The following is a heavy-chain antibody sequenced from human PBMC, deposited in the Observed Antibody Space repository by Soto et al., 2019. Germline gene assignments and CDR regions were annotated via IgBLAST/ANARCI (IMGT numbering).Heavy chain of an antibody. CDR3: AKSYPTGPIDYDILTGYYIHPSFDP. CDR1: GFTFSSYA. Sequence: GGSLRLSCAASGFTFSSYAMSWVRQAPGKGLEWVSAISGSGGSTYYADSVKGRFTISRDNSKNTLYLQMNSLRAEDTAVYYCAKSYPTGPIDYDILTGYYIHPSFDPWGQGTLVTVSS. D-gene: IGHD3-9*01. V-gene: IGHV3-23*01. CDR2: ISGSGGST. J-gene: IGHJ5*02.